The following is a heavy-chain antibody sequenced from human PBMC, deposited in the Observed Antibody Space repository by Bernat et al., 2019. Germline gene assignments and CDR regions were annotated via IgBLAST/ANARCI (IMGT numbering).Heavy chain of an antibody. CDR2: LKAEGSEK. Sequence: EVLLVESGGGLVQTGGSLRLSCEGSGFTFSRYWMCWVLQAPWKGLEWVANLKAEGSEKNYVDSVKGRFTISRDNAQNSMYLQMNSLRAEDTALYYCARERYGDYNYWGQGTQVTVSS. CDR3: ARERYGDYNY. V-gene: IGHV3-7*01. J-gene: IGHJ4*02. D-gene: IGHD4-17*01. CDR1: GFTFSRYW.